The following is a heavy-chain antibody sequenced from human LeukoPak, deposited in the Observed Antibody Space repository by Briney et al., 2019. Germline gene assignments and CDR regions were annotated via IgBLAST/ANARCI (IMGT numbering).Heavy chain of an antibody. Sequence: ASVKVSCKASGYTFTSYGISWVRQAPGQGPEWMGWINTNSGVTDYARKFQGRVTMTRDTSVSTAYMELYRLTYDDTAMYYCTRDRLSKWFDPWGQGTLVTVSS. CDR3: TRDRLSKWFDP. V-gene: IGHV1-2*02. D-gene: IGHD5-12*01. CDR2: INTNSGVT. CDR1: GYTFTSYG. J-gene: IGHJ5*02.